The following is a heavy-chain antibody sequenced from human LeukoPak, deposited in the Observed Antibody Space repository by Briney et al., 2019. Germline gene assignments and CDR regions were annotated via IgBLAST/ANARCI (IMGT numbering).Heavy chain of an antibody. CDR3: AKDPSGGSCYPDY. Sequence: GGSLRLSCAASGFTFSNAWMSWVRQAPGKGLEWVGRIKSKTDGGTTDYAAPVKGRFTISRDNSKNTLYLQMNSLRAEDTAVYYCAKDPSGGSCYPDYWGQGTLVTVSS. D-gene: IGHD2-15*01. CDR1: GFTFSNAW. V-gene: IGHV3-15*01. J-gene: IGHJ4*02. CDR2: IKSKTDGGTT.